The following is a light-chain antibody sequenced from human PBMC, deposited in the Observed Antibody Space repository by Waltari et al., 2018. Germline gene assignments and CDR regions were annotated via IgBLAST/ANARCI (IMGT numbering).Light chain of an antibody. CDR2: DIS. J-gene: IGLJ2*01. Sequence: YQQHPCKDPDRRLFDISLRPSGVSIRCSGSKSCNTASLTISGLQAEDEADYYCSSYISSSTLELFGGGTSLTVL. CDR3: SSYISSSTLEL. V-gene: IGLV2-14*03.